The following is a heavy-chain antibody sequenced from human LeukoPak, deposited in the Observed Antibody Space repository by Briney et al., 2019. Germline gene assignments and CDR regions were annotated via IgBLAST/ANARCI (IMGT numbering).Heavy chain of an antibody. D-gene: IGHD2-15*01. CDR1: GFTFSNAW. Sequence: GGSLRLSCAASGFTFSNAWMSWVRQAPGKGLEWVGRIKSKTYGGTTEYAEPVKRRLNISRDDSKHTPYLQPNNLKPDHTVVYYSTTAPWYSQRYWRQGTLVPVS. CDR2: IKSKTYGGTT. CDR3: TTAPWYSQRY. V-gene: IGHV3-15*01. J-gene: IGHJ4*02.